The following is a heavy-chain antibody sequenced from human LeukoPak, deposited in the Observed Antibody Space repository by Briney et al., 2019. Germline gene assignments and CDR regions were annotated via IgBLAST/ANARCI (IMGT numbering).Heavy chain of an antibody. CDR2: ISSSGSTI. CDR3: AELGITMIGGV. Sequence: GGSLRLSCAASGFSFDGYGMSWVRQAPGKGLEWVSYISSSGSTIYYADSVKGRFTISRDNAKNSLYLQMNSLRAEDTAVYYCAELGITMIGGVWGKGTTVTISS. D-gene: IGHD3-10*02. V-gene: IGHV3-48*03. J-gene: IGHJ6*04. CDR1: GFSFDGYG.